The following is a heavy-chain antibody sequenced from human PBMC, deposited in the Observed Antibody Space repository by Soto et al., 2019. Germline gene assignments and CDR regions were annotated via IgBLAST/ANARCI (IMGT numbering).Heavy chain of an antibody. D-gene: IGHD5-18*01. V-gene: IGHV1-18*01. CDR1: GYTFTSYG. CDR3: ARVKYSPPYYFYDGMDV. CDR2: ISAYNGNT. J-gene: IGHJ6*02. Sequence: QVQLVQSGAEVKKPGASVKVSCKASGYTFTSYGISWVRQAPGQGLEWMGWISAYNGNTNYAQKLQGRVTMTTDTSTSTAYMELRSLRSDDTAVYYCARVKYSPPYYFYDGMDVWGQGTRVTVPS.